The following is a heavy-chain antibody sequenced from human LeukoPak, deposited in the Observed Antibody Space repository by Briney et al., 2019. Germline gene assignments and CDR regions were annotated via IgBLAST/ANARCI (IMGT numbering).Heavy chain of an antibody. CDR1: GFTFSSYW. CDR3: ARDSGYCLDY. CDR2: INSDGSST. J-gene: IGHJ4*02. Sequence: GGSLRLSCAASGFTFSSYWIHWVRQAPGKVLVWVSRINSDGSSTSYADSVKGRFTISRDNAKNTLYLQMNSLRAEDTAVYYCARDSGYCLDYWGQGTLVTVSS. D-gene: IGHD3-22*01. V-gene: IGHV3-74*01.